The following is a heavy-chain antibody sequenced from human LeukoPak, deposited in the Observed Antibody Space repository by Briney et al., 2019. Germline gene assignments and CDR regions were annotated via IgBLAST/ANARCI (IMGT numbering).Heavy chain of an antibody. CDR2: IWYDGSDK. CDR3: AKERTVTTGTYDAFDI. V-gene: IGHV3-33*06. CDR1: GFTFGFHG. Sequence: GGSLRLSCAASGFTFGFHGMHWVRQAPGKGLEWVAVIWYDGSDKYYADSVKSRFTISRDNSKSTLYLQMNSLRAEDTAVYYCAKERTVTTGTYDAFDIWGKGTMVTVSS. J-gene: IGHJ3*02. D-gene: IGHD4-17*01.